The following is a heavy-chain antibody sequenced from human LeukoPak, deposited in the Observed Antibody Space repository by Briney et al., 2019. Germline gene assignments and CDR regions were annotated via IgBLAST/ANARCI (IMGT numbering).Heavy chain of an antibody. CDR3: ARDPRYSSGLDAFDI. CDR2: IYSGGST. Sequence: GGSLRLSCAASGFTVSSNYMSWVRQAPGKGLEWVSVIYSGGSTYYADSVKGRFTISRDNSKNTLYLQMNSLRAEDTAVYYCARDPRYSSGLDAFDIWGQGTMVTVSS. V-gene: IGHV3-53*01. CDR1: GFTVSSNY. D-gene: IGHD6-19*01. J-gene: IGHJ3*02.